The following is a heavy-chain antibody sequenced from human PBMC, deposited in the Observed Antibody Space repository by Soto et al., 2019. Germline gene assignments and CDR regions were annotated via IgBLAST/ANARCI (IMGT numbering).Heavy chain of an antibody. CDR1: SASVSSDSW. D-gene: IGHD2-15*01. CDR2: IYHSGST. CDR3: ARYCNGGGCYGAFDY. V-gene: IGHV4-4*02. Sequence: PSETLSLTCAVSSASVSSDSWWSWVRQPPGKGLEWIGEIYHSGSTNYNPSLKSRATISVDKSKNQFSLNLSSLTAADTALYYCARYCNGGGCYGAFDYWGQGTLVTVSS. J-gene: IGHJ4*02.